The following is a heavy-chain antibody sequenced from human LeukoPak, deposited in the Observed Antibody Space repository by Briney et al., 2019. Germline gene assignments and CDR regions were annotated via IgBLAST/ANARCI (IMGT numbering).Heavy chain of an antibody. CDR3: ARQTGSGLFILP. J-gene: IGHJ4*02. D-gene: IGHD3/OR15-3a*01. CDR2: IYYSGNT. CDR1: GGSISSYY. Sequence: SSETLSLTCTVSGGSISSYYWSWIRQPPGKGLEWIGSIYYSGNTYYNASLKSQVSISIDTSKNQFSLRLTSVTAADTAVYYCARQTGSGLFILPGGQGTLVTVSS. V-gene: IGHV4-59*04.